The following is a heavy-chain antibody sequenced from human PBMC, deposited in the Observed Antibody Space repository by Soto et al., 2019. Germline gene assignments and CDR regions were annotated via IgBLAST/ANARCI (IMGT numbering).Heavy chain of an antibody. V-gene: IGHV4-59*01. CDR2: VYYNGNT. CDR3: ARDGGGGLDV. CDR1: AGSISSYY. J-gene: IGHJ6*02. D-gene: IGHD3-16*01. Sequence: SETLSLTCTVSAGSISSYYWSWIRQPPGKGLEWIGYVYYNGNTNYNPSLKSRVLISVDSSNNQFSLHLMSVTAAGTAVYYCARDGGGGLDVWGQGTTVTVSS.